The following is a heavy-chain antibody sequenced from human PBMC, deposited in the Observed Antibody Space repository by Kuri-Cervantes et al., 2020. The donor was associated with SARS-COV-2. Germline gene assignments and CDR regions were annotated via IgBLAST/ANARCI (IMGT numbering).Heavy chain of an antibody. J-gene: IGHJ5*02. V-gene: IGHV1-2*02. D-gene: IGHD3-22*01. CDR1: GYTFTGYY. Sequence: ASVKVSCKASGYTFTGYYMHWVRQAPGQGLEWMGWINPNSGGTNYAQKFQGRVTMTRDTSISTAYMELSRLRSDDTAVYYCATSSMIVIGAWFDPWGQGTLVTVS. CDR3: ATSSMIVIGAWFDP. CDR2: INPNSGGT.